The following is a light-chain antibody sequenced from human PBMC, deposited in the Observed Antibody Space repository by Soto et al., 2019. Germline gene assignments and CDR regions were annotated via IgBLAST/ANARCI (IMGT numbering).Light chain of an antibody. V-gene: IGKV1-5*01. Sequence: EIQMTQAPSTLSASEGDRVTITCRASQSISSWLAWYQQKPGKAPKLLIYAASNLQSGVPSRFSGSGSGTEFTLTISSLQPDDFATYYCQQYYTYWTFGQGTKV. J-gene: IGKJ1*01. CDR1: QSISSW. CDR2: AAS. CDR3: QQYYTYWT.